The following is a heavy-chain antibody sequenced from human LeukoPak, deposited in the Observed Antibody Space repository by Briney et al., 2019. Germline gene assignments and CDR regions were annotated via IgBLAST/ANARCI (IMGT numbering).Heavy chain of an antibody. J-gene: IGHJ4*02. CDR1: GFTFSSYA. CDR3: AKVGVWGSYRLDY. Sequence: GGSLRLSCAASGFTFSSYAMHWVRQAPGKGLEWVAVISYDGSNKYYADSVKGRFTISRDNSKNTLYLQMNSLRAEDTAVYYCAKVGVWGSYRLDYWGQGTLVTVSS. D-gene: IGHD3-16*02. CDR2: ISYDGSNK. V-gene: IGHV3-30-3*01.